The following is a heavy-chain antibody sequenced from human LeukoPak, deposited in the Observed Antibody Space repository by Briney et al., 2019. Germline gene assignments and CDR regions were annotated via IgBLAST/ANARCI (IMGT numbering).Heavy chain of an antibody. D-gene: IGHD4-17*01. CDR3: ARGNGYGDYPDY. CDR1: GFTFSDYY. Sequence: GGSLRLSCAASGFTFSDYYMSWIREAPGKGLEWVSYISSSGSTIYYADSVKVRFTISRDNTKNSLYLQMNSLRAEDTAVYYCARGNGYGDYPDYWGQGTLVTVSS. J-gene: IGHJ4*02. CDR2: ISSSGSTI. V-gene: IGHV3-11*01.